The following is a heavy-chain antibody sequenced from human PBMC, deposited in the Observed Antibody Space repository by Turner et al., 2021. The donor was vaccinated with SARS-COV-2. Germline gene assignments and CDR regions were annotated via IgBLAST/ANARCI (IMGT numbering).Heavy chain of an antibody. CDR1: SGSVSRSSYF. CDR2: IYYSGTT. Sequence: QVQLQESGPGLVKPSETLSLTCTVSSGSVSRSSYFWGWIRQPPTKELEWIGSIYYSGTTYSNPSRKSRVSLSIDPAKNQFSLNLTSVTAADTGLFYCARQAAGQGLDYWGRGILVTVSS. J-gene: IGHJ4*02. D-gene: IGHD3-10*01. CDR3: ARQAAGQGLDY. V-gene: IGHV4-39*01.